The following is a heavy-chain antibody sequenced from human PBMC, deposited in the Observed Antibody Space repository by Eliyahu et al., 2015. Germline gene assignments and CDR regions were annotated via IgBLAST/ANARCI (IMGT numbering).Heavy chain of an antibody. CDR2: IIPILGIA. CDR3: ARDMQSSSWFNWFDP. D-gene: IGHD6-13*01. Sequence: QVQLVQSGAEVKKPGSSVKVSCKASGGTFSSYAISRVRXAPGQGVEWMGRIIPILGIANYAQKFQGRVTITADKSTSTAYMELSSLRSEDTAVYYCARDMQSSSWFNWFDPWGQGTLVTVSS. CDR1: GGTFSSYA. V-gene: IGHV1-69*04. J-gene: IGHJ5*02.